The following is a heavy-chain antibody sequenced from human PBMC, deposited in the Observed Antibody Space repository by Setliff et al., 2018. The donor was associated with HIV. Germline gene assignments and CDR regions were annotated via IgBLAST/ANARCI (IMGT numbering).Heavy chain of an antibody. D-gene: IGHD5-12*01. V-gene: IGHV5-51*01. CDR1: GYSFTSYW. Sequence: GESLKISCKGSGYSFTSYWIGWVRQMPGKGLEWMGIIHPGDSDTRYSPSFQGQVTISADKSISTAYLQWSSLKASDTAVYYCARLGAEDFSDYDWVDYWGQGTLVTVSS. CDR2: IHPGDSDT. CDR3: ARLGAEDFSDYDWVDY. J-gene: IGHJ4*02.